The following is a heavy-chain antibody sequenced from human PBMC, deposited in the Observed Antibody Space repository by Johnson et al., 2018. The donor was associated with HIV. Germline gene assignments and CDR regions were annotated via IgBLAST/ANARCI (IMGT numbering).Heavy chain of an antibody. Sequence: VQLVESGGGVVRPGGSLRLSCAVSGFTFDEYGMSWVRQAPGKGLEWVSGINWNGGSTGYADSVKGRFTISRDNSKNTLYLQINSLGAEDTAVYYCARELVVITADDAFDILGQGTMVTVSS. CDR1: GFTFDEYG. V-gene: IGHV3-20*04. CDR2: INWNGGST. D-gene: IGHD2-21*01. CDR3: ARELVVITADDAFDI. J-gene: IGHJ3*02.